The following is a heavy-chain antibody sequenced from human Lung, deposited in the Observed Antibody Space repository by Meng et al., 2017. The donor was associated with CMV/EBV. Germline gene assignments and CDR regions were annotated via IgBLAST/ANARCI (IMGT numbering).Heavy chain of an antibody. CDR2: IIPILGIA. J-gene: IGHJ4*02. CDR1: GDTFSSYT. CDR3: ARARSSGWYLAYYCDY. Sequence: SVXVSCKASGDTFSSYTISWVRQAPGQGLEWMGRIIPILGIANYAQKFQGRVTITADKSTSTAYMELSSLRSEDTAVYYCARARSSGWYLAYYCDYWGQGTXVTVSS. V-gene: IGHV1-69*02. D-gene: IGHD6-19*01.